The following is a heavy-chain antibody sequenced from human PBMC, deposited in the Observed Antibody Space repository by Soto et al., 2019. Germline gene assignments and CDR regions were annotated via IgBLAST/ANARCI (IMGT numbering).Heavy chain of an antibody. CDR2: IYYSGST. Sequence: PSETLSLTCTVSGGSVSSGSYYWSWIRQPPGKGLEWIGYIYYSGSTNYNPSLKSRVTISVDTSKNQFSLKLSSVTAADTAVYYCARELRLVIPPHYYYYGMDVRGQGTTVTVSS. CDR3: ARELRLVIPPHYYYYGMDV. V-gene: IGHV4-61*01. J-gene: IGHJ6*02. CDR1: GGSVSSGSYY. D-gene: IGHD3-9*01.